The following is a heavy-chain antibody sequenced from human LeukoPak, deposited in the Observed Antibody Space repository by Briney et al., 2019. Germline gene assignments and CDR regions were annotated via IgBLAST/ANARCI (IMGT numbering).Heavy chain of an antibody. CDR2: IRFDGSNT. CDR3: AKVKTDILIPDS. CDR1: GFTFRLFG. J-gene: IGHJ4*02. D-gene: IGHD2-21*02. V-gene: IGHV3-30*02. Sequence: GGSLRLSCAASGFTFRLFGMHWVRQAPGKGLEWVSFIRFDGSNTYHADSVKGRFTISRDNSKNTLYLQMNSLTSEDTAVYYCAKVKTDILIPDSWGQGTLVTVSS.